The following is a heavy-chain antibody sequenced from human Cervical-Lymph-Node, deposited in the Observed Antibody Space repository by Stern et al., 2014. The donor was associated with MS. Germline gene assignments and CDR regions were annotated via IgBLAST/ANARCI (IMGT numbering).Heavy chain of an antibody. CDR3: ARDSGWYGYFQH. J-gene: IGHJ1*01. CDR2: IYYSGST. V-gene: IGHV4-59*01. Sequence: QVQLQESGPGQGKPSETLSLTCTVSGGSISSYHCSWIRQPPGKGLEWIGYIYYSGSTNYNPSLKSRVTISVDTSKNQFSLKLSSVTAADTAVYYCARDSGWYGYFQHWGQGTLVTVSS. D-gene: IGHD6-19*01. CDR1: GGSISSYH.